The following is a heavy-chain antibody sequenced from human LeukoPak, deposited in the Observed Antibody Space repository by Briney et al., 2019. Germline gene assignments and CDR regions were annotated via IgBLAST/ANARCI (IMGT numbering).Heavy chain of an antibody. CDR1: GGSISSGSYY. Sequence: SETLSLTCTVSGGSISSGSYYWSWIRQPAGKGLEWIGRIYTSGSTNYNPSLKSRATISVDTSKNQFSLKLSSVTAADTAVYYCARESGIAVAGTYWFDPWGQGTLVTVSS. D-gene: IGHD6-19*01. J-gene: IGHJ5*02. V-gene: IGHV4-61*02. CDR2: IYTSGST. CDR3: ARESGIAVAGTYWFDP.